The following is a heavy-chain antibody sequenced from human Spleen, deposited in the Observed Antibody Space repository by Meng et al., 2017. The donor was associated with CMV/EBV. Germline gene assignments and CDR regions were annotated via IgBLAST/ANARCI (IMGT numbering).Heavy chain of an antibody. Sequence: ASVKVSCKASGYTFTAHYFHWVRQAPGQGLEWMGWINPSSGGTNYAQNFQGRVTMTRDTSISTAYMELRSLKSDDTAVYFCARDRYSTSWDYDAFDIWGQGTMVTVSS. CDR3: ARDRYSTSWDYDAFDI. D-gene: IGHD2-2*01. J-gene: IGHJ3*02. CDR2: INPSSGGT. CDR1: GYTFTAHY. V-gene: IGHV1-2*02.